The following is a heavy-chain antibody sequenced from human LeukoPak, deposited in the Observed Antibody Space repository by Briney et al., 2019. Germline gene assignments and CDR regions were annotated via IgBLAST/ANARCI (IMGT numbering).Heavy chain of an antibody. V-gene: IGHV3-23*01. CDR2: ISGRGGSK. J-gene: IGHJ4*02. CDR3: ARKSTAARLDDY. D-gene: IGHD6-13*01. CDR1: GFTFSSYA. Sequence: GGSLRLSCAASGFTFSSYAMSWLRQAPRKGLHWVSTISGRGGSKYYAVSVKGRFTISRDKSKYTLYLQMNSLRAEDTAVYYCARKSTAARLDDYWGQGTLVTVSS.